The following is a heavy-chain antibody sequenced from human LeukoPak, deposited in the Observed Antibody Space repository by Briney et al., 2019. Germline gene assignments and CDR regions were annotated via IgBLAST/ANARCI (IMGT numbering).Heavy chain of an antibody. CDR3: AKKIVGDGAFGNCFDN. V-gene: IGHV3-23*01. Sequence: GGSLRLSVAASGFTFGSYDMNGFRQPPGKGLKGVSAFSSRVGNTYYADSVKGRFTISRDDSRATVYLQMNSLRAEDTAVYFCAKKIVGDGAFGNCFDNWGQGTLVTVSS. J-gene: IGHJ4*02. CDR2: FSSRVGNT. D-gene: IGHD2-15*01. CDR1: GFTFGSYD.